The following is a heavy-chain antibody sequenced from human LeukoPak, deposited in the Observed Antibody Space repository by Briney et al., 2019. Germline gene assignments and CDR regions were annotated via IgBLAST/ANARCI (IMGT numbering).Heavy chain of an antibody. V-gene: IGHV3-7*01. CDR3: ARDMYGGTDY. Sequence: PGGSLRLSCAASGFTFSSSWMSWVRQAPGKGLEWAANIKQDGTEKYYVDSVNGRFTISRDNAKNPLYLQMNSLRAEDTAVYYCARDMYGGTDYWGQGTLVTVSS. D-gene: IGHD2-8*01. CDR2: IKQDGTEK. CDR1: GFTFSSSW. J-gene: IGHJ4*02.